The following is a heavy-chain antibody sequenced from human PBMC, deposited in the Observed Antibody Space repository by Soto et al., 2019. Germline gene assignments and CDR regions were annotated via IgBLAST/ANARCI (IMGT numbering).Heavy chain of an antibody. CDR1: GGSISSYY. Sequence: SETLSLTCTVSGGSISSYYWSWIRQPPGKGLEWTGYIYYSGSTNYNPSLKSRVTISVDTSKNQFSLKLSSVTAADTAVYYCARAGYYDFWSGYPGTFDIWGQGTMVTVSS. CDR3: ARAGYYDFWSGYPGTFDI. CDR2: IYYSGST. D-gene: IGHD3-3*01. V-gene: IGHV4-59*01. J-gene: IGHJ3*02.